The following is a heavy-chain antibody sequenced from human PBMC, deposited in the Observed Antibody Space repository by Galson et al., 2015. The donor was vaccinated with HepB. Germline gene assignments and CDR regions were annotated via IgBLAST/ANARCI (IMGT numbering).Heavy chain of an antibody. CDR3: HYYYYMDV. CDR2: IYSGGST. J-gene: IGHJ6*03. V-gene: IGHV3-53*01. Sequence: SLRLSCAASGFTVSSNYMSWVRQAPGRGLEWVSVIYSGGSTYYADSVKGRFTISRDNSKNTLYLQMNSLRAEDTAVYYCHYYYYMDVWGKGTTVTVSS. CDR1: GFTVSSNY.